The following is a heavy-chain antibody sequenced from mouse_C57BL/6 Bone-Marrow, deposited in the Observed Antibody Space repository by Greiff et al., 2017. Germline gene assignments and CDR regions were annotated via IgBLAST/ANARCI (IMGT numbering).Heavy chain of an antibody. CDR2: HDPSDSYT. Sequence: QVQLQQPGAELVKPGASVKLSCKASGYTFTSYWMQWVKQRPGQGLEWIGEHDPSDSYTNYNQKFKGKATLTVDTSSSTAYMQLSSLTSEDSAVYYCARWGGAQATGAWFAYWGQVTLVTVSA. J-gene: IGHJ3*01. CDR3: ARWGGAQATGAWFAY. D-gene: IGHD3-2*02. V-gene: IGHV1-50*01. CDR1: GYTFTSYW.